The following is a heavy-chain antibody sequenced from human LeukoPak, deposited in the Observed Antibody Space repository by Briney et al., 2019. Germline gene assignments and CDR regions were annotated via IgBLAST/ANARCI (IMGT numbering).Heavy chain of an antibody. CDR3: AKWHYDSSGYYYLY. D-gene: IGHD3-22*01. J-gene: IGHJ4*02. Sequence: GGSLRLSCAASGFTFSSYAMSWVRQAPGKGLEWVSDINGSGGSTYYADSVKGRFTISRDNSKNTLYLQMNSLRAEDTAVYYCAKWHYDSSGYYYLYWGQGTLVTVSS. CDR2: INGSGGST. V-gene: IGHV3-23*01. CDR1: GFTFSSYA.